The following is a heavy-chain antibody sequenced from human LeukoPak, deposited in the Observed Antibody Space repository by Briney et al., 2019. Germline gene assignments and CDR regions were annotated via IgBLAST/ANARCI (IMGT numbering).Heavy chain of an antibody. V-gene: IGHV3-48*04. Sequence: GGSLRLSCAAFGFTFSPYSMTWVRQAPGKGLEWISYISTSTSTIYYADSVKGRFTISRDNAKNSLYLQMNSLRAEDTALYYCAKDLEYYYDSSGPTGAFDIWGQGTMVTVSS. D-gene: IGHD3-22*01. CDR1: GFTFSPYS. J-gene: IGHJ3*02. CDR3: AKDLEYYYDSSGPTGAFDI. CDR2: ISTSTSTI.